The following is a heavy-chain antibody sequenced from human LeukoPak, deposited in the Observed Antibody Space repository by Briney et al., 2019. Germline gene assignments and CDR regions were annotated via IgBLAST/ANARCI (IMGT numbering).Heavy chain of an antibody. Sequence: PSETLSLTCTVSGGSISSYYWSWIRQPAGKGLEWIGRIYTSGSTNYNPSLKSRVTMSVDTSKNQFSLKLSSVTAADTAVYYCARAPLKYSSSWYSGQNWFDPWGQGTLVTVSS. D-gene: IGHD6-13*01. CDR3: ARAPLKYSSSWYSGQNWFDP. CDR1: GGSISSYY. J-gene: IGHJ5*02. CDR2: IYTSGST. V-gene: IGHV4-4*07.